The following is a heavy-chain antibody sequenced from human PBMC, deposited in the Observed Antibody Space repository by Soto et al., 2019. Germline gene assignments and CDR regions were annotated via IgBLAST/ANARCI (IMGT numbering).Heavy chain of an antibody. V-gene: IGHV4-61*01. CDR3: ARVGRPHGGILLPIYYFDY. CDR1: CCPLSSNKNH. CDR2: IYFSGST. Sequence: ETPSPTCQVPCCPLSSNKNHWKWGRQPPGKGPEWIGYIYFSGSTKYNPSLESRVTISIDTSKNQFSLRLRSVTAADAAVYYCARVGRPHGGILLPIYYFDYWGQGTLVTVSS. D-gene: IGHD2-15*01. J-gene: IGHJ4*02.